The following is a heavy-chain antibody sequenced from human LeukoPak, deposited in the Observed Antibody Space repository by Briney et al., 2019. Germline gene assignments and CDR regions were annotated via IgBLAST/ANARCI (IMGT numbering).Heavy chain of an antibody. CDR2: IIPILGIA. CDR3: AREATWSKMATSEGYYFDY. CDR1: GGTFSSYA. V-gene: IGHV1-69*04. J-gene: IGHJ4*02. D-gene: IGHD5-24*01. Sequence: ASVKVSCKASGGTFSSYAISWVRQAPGQGLEWMGRIIPILGIANYAQKFQGRVTITADKSTSTAYMELSSLRSEDTAVYYCAREATWSKMATSEGYYFDYWGQGTLVTVSS.